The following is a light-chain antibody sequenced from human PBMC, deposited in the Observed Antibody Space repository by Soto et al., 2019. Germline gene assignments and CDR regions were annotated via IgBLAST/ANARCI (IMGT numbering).Light chain of an antibody. CDR3: SSYSRSSLYV. Sequence: QSVLTQPASVSGSPGQPITISCSGTNSDVGGYNYVSWYQQHPGKAPKLMIYDVSYRPSGISNRFSGSKSDNTASLTISGLQAEDEDDYYCSSYSRSSLYVFGTGTKATVL. CDR2: DVS. J-gene: IGLJ1*01. V-gene: IGLV2-14*01. CDR1: NSDVGGYNY.